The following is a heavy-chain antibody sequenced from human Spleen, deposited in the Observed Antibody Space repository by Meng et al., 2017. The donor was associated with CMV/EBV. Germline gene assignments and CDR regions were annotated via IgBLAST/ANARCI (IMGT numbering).Heavy chain of an antibody. J-gene: IGHJ4*02. V-gene: IGHV3-30-3*01. D-gene: IGHD6-6*01. CDR3: ARGPRGGEYSSSGHDY. CDR2: ISYDGSNK. CDR1: GFTFSSYA. Sequence: GESLKISCAASGFTFSSYAMHWVHQAPGKGLEWVAVISYDGSNKYYADSVKGRFTISRDNSKNTLYLQMNSLRAEDTAVYYCARGPRGGEYSSSGHDYWGQGTLVTVSS.